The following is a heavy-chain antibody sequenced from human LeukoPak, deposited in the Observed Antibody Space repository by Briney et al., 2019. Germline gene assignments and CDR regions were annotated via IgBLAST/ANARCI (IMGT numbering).Heavy chain of an antibody. Sequence: SETLSLTCTVSGGSISSYYWSWIRQPPGKGLEWIGYIYYSGSTNYNPSLKSRVTISVDTSKNQFSLKLSSVTAADTAVYYCASSSVLRYFDWLSSGMGYYYGMDVWGQGTTVTVSS. V-gene: IGHV4-59*08. D-gene: IGHD3-9*01. J-gene: IGHJ6*02. CDR1: GGSISSYY. CDR2: IYYSGST. CDR3: ASSSVLRYFDWLSSGMGYYYGMDV.